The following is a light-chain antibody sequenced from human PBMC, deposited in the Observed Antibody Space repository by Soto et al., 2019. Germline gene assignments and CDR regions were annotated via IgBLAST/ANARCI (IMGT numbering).Light chain of an antibody. CDR3: QQYNSYWWT. Sequence: DIQMTQSPSTLSASVGDRVTITCRASQSVVKWLAWYQQKPGKAPRLLIYKASSLESGVPSRFSGGGSGTEFTPTISSLQPDDFATYYCQQYNSYWWTFGQGTKVEIK. CDR1: QSVVKW. CDR2: KAS. J-gene: IGKJ1*01. V-gene: IGKV1-5*03.